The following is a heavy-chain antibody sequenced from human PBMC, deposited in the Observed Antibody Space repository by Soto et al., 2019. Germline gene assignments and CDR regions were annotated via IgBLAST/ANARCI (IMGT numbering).Heavy chain of an antibody. CDR2: IIPIFGTA. Sequence: GASVKVSCKASGGTFSSYAISWVRQAPGQGLEWMGGIIPIFGTANYAQKFQGRVTITADESTSTAYMELSSLRSEDTAAYYCASPSRYCSSTSCYLIGMDVWGQGTTVTVSS. J-gene: IGHJ6*02. V-gene: IGHV1-69*13. CDR1: GGTFSSYA. D-gene: IGHD2-2*01. CDR3: ASPSRYCSSTSCYLIGMDV.